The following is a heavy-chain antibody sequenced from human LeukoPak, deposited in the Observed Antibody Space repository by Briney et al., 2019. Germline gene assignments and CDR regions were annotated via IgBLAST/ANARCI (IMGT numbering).Heavy chain of an antibody. CDR3: ARVGITQDYFDY. D-gene: IGHD3-22*01. J-gene: IGHJ4*02. Sequence: GGSLRLSCAASGFTFSSHEMNWVRQAPGKGLEWVSYISSSGSTIYYADSVKGRFTISRDNAKNSLYLQMNSLRAEDTAVYYCARVGITQDYFDYWGQGTQVTVSS. CDR1: GFTFSSHE. V-gene: IGHV3-48*03. CDR2: ISSSGSTI.